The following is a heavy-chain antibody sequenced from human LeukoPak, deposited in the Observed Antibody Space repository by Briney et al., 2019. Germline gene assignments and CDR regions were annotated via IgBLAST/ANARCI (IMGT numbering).Heavy chain of an antibody. D-gene: IGHD6-19*01. J-gene: IGHJ6*02. Sequence: SETLSLTCTVSGGSISSYYWSWIRQPPGKGLEWLGYIYYGGSTNYNPSLKSRVTISVDTSKNQFSLKLSSVTAADTAVYYCARDGDSSGWGYYGMDVWGQGTTITVSS. CDR2: IYYGGST. V-gene: IGHV4-59*01. CDR1: GGSISSYY. CDR3: ARDGDSSGWGYYGMDV.